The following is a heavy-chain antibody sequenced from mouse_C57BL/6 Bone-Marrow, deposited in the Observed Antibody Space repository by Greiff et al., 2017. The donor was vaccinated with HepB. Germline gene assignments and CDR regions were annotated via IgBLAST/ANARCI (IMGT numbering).Heavy chain of an antibody. J-gene: IGHJ1*03. CDR1: GFTFSSYG. Sequence: EVQGVESGGDLVKPGGSLKLSCAASGFTFSSYGMSWVRQTPDKRLEWVATISSGGSYTYYPDSVKGRFTISRDNAKNTLYLQMSSLKSEDTAIYYCARHLYWYFGVWGTGTTVTVSS. CDR2: ISSGGSYT. CDR3: ARHLYWYFGV. V-gene: IGHV5-6*01.